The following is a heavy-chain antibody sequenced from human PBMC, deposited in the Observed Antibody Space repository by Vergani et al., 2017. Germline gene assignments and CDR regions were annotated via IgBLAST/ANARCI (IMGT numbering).Heavy chain of an antibody. CDR3: ARGWRDCSSTSCSYYFDY. CDR1: GGTFSSYA. Sequence: QVQLVQSGAEVKQPGSSVKVSCKASGGTFSSYAISWVRQAPGQGLEWMGGIIPIFGTANYAQKFQGRVTMTRNTSISTAYMELSSLRSEDTAVYYCARGWRDCSSTSCSYYFDYWGQGTLVTVSS. V-gene: IGHV1-69*06. J-gene: IGHJ4*02. CDR2: IIPIFGTA. D-gene: IGHD2-2*01.